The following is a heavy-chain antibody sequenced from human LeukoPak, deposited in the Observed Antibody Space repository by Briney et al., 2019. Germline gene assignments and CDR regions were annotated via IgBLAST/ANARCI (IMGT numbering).Heavy chain of an antibody. D-gene: IGHD5-12*01. J-gene: IGHJ4*02. CDR1: GYTFTSYG. CDR3: ARDSGYSGYVLFDY. CDR2: ISVYNGNT. V-gene: IGHV1-18*01. Sequence: ASVKVSCKASGYTFTSYGISWVRQAPGQGHEWMGWISVYNGNTNYAQKLQGRVTMTTDTSTRTAYMELRSLRFDDTAVYYCARDSGYSGYVLFDYWGQGTLVTVSS.